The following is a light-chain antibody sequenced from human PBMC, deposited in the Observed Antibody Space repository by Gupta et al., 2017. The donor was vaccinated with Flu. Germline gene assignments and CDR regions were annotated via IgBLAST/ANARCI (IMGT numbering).Light chain of an antibody. CDR1: QSISSY. Sequence: DIQLTQSPSSLSESVGDRVTITCRSSQSISSYLNCYQQKPGKAPKLLIYAASSLQSGVPSRFSGSGSGTDFTLTISSLQPEDFATYYCQQSYSTPRTFGQGTKVEIK. V-gene: IGKV1-39*01. CDR3: QQSYSTPRT. CDR2: AAS. J-gene: IGKJ1*01.